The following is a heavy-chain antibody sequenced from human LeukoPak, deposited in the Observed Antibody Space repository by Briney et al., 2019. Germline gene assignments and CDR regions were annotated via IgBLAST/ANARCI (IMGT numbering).Heavy chain of an antibody. J-gene: IGHJ4*02. D-gene: IGHD2-15*01. CDR1: GFTFSNFW. CDR2: IKQDGSEK. V-gene: IGHV3-7*01. Sequence: GGSLRLSCAASGFTFSNFWISWVRQAPGKGLEWVANIKQDGSEKNYVDSVKGRFTISRANAANSLHLQMSSLRVEDTALYYCAIEGQDLDYWGQGTLVAVSS. CDR3: AIEGQDLDY.